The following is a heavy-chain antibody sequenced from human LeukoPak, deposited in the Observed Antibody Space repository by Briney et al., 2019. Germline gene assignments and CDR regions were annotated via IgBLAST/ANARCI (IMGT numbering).Heavy chain of an antibody. CDR1: GFTFSSYG. Sequence: PGRSLRLSCAASGFTFSSYGMHWVRQAPGKGLEWVAVISYDGSNKYYADSVRGRYTISRDNSKSTLYLQMNSLRAEDTAIYYCAKELLIAATGTIGFDIWGQGTMVTVSS. J-gene: IGHJ3*02. D-gene: IGHD6-13*01. CDR2: ISYDGSNK. CDR3: AKELLIAATGTIGFDI. V-gene: IGHV3-30*18.